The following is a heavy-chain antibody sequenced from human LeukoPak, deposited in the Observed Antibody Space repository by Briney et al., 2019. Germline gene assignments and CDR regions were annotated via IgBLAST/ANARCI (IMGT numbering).Heavy chain of an antibody. J-gene: IGHJ5*02. CDR1: SGSISTSNYY. CDR2: IFYSGST. D-gene: IGHD3-3*01. Sequence: PSETLSLTCTVSSGSISTSNYYWGWVRQPPGKALEWIGNIFYSGSTYYSPSLKSRVTISLDTSRNQFSLKLSSVTAADTAVYYCARGGGLSITIFGVVMVRWFDPWGQGTLVTVSS. CDR3: ARGGGLSITIFGVVMVRWFDP. V-gene: IGHV4-39*07.